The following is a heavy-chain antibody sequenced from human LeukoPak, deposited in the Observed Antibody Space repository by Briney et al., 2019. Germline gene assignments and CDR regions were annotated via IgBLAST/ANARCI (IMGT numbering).Heavy chain of an antibody. CDR3: ARGGYYGSGRYYFDS. Sequence: GGTLRLSCAASGFTFSSYGMSWVRQAPGKGLEWVSAISGSGGSTYYADSVKGRFTISRDNAKNTLHLQMNSLRAEDTAVYYCARGGYYGSGRYYFDSWGQGTLVTVSS. CDR2: ISGSGGST. V-gene: IGHV3-23*01. CDR1: GFTFSSYG. D-gene: IGHD3-3*01. J-gene: IGHJ4*02.